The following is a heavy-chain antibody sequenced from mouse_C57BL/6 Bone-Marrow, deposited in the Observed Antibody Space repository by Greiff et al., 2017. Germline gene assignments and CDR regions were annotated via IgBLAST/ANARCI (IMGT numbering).Heavy chain of an antibody. CDR2: IHPSDSDT. Sequence: QVQLQQPGAELVKPGASVKVSCKASGYTFTSYWMHWVKQRPGQGLEWIGRIHPSDSDTNYNQKFKGKATLTVDKYSSTVYMQLSSLTSEDSAVYYCEIAVLYYDYALYYFDYWGKGTTLTVSS. D-gene: IGHD2-4*01. J-gene: IGHJ2*01. CDR3: EIAVLYYDYALYYFDY. CDR1: GYTFTSYW. V-gene: IGHV1-74*01.